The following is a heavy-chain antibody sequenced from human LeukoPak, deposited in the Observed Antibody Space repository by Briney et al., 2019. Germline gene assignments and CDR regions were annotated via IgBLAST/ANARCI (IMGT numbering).Heavy chain of an antibody. CDR2: ISALNGNA. CDR1: GYTFTSYG. Sequence: GASVKVSCKASGYTFTSYGISWVRQAPGQGLEWMGWISALNGNANYAHKFRGRVTLTSDTSTGTAYMELRSLKSEDTAAYYCARDEQYQLMILDFWGQGTLITVSS. J-gene: IGHJ4*02. V-gene: IGHV1-18*01. D-gene: IGHD3-16*01. CDR3: ARDEQYQLMILDF.